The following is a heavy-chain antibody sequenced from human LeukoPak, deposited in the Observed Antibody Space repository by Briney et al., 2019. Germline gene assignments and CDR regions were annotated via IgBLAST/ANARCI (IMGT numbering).Heavy chain of an antibody. Sequence: GASVKVSCKASGYTFTSYSISWVRQAPGQGLEWMGWIGAYNGNTNYAQKLQGRVTMTTDTSTSTAYMELRSLRSDDTAVYYCARAITMVRGVSPSVELHKLYYFDYWGQGTLVTVSS. CDR3: ARAITMVRGVSPSVELHKLYYFDY. D-gene: IGHD3-10*01. CDR1: GYTFTSYS. CDR2: IGAYNGNT. J-gene: IGHJ4*02. V-gene: IGHV1-18*04.